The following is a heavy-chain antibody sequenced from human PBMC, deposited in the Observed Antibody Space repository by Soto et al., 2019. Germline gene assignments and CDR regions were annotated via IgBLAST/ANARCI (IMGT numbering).Heavy chain of an antibody. J-gene: IGHJ6*02. CDR1: GFTFSSYS. CDR3: ARESGGTGLDV. D-gene: IGHD1-1*01. CDR2: FRTGADDGTT. Sequence: GGSLRLSCAAPGFTFSSYSMSWVRQAPGKGLEWVSGFRTGADDGTTYYADSVKGRFTISRDNAKNSLYLQMYSLRAEDTAVYYCARESGGTGLDVWGQGTTVTVSS. V-gene: IGHV3-23*01.